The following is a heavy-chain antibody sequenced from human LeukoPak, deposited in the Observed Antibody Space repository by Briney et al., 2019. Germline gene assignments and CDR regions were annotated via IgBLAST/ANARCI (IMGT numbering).Heavy chain of an antibody. D-gene: IGHD3-22*01. CDR1: GFTFSRYW. J-gene: IGHJ4*02. CDR3: ARDEGDYDNSGSLFVF. V-gene: IGHV3-7*03. CDR2: IKQDGSET. Sequence: GGSLRLSCAASGFTFSRYWMSWVRQAPRKGLEWVANIKQDGSETYYVDSVKGRFTISRDNAKNSLYLQMNSLRAEDTAVYYCARDEGDYDNSGSLFVFGGQGTLVTVSS.